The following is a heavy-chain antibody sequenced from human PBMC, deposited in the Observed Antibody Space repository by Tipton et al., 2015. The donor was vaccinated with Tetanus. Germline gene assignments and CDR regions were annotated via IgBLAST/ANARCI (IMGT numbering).Heavy chain of an antibody. CDR1: GYIFNNYW. D-gene: IGHD2-8*01. CDR3: ARAHCTDGVCNFDF. V-gene: IGHV5-51*01. CDR2: IYPRDSDT. J-gene: IGHJ4*02. Sequence: QLVQSGGEVKKPGESLKISCKGSGYIFNNYWIGWVRQKPGKGLEWMGIIYPRDSDTRYSQSFQGQVTISVDESINTAYLQWSSLRASDTSVFFCARAHCTDGVCNFDFWGQGALVTVPS.